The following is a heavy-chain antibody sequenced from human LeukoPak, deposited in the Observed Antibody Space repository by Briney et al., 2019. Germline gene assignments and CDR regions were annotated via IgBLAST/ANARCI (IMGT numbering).Heavy chain of an antibody. CDR2: TYYRSKWYN. CDR1: GDSVSSNSAA. D-gene: IGHD7-27*01. CDR3: ARELTGFDY. J-gene: IGHJ4*02. V-gene: IGHV6-1*01. Sequence: SQTLSLTCAISGDSVSSNSAAWHWIRQSPLRGLEWLGRTYYRSKWYNEYAISVKSPITINADTSKNQFSLQLNSVTPEDTAVYYCARELTGFDYWGQGTLVTVSS.